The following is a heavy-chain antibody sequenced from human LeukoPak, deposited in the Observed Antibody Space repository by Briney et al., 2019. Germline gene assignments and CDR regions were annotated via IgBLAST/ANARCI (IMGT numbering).Heavy chain of an antibody. CDR2: ISYTGGTK. CDR3: VKDPPSSSSLAYFDY. Sequence: PGGSLRLSCAASGFTFSISGIHWVRQAPGKGLEWVAVISYTGGTKYYAASVKGRFTISRDNSKNTLYLQMSSLRPEDTAVYYCVKDPPSSSSLAYFDYWGQGTLVTVSS. CDR1: GFTFSISG. D-gene: IGHD6-6*01. V-gene: IGHV3-30*18. J-gene: IGHJ4*02.